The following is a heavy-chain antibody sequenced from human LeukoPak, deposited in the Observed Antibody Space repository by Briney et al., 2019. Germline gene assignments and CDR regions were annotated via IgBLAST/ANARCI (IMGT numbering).Heavy chain of an antibody. CDR1: GGSFSGYY. Sequence: SETLSLTCTVYGGSFSGYYWSWIRQPPGKGLEWIGEINHSGSTNYNPSLKSRVTISVDTPKNQFSLKLSSVTAADTAVYYCGRGRWGSHTFPFDYWGQGTLVTVSS. J-gene: IGHJ4*02. CDR3: GRGRWGSHTFPFDY. CDR2: INHSGST. V-gene: IGHV4-34*01. D-gene: IGHD7-27*01.